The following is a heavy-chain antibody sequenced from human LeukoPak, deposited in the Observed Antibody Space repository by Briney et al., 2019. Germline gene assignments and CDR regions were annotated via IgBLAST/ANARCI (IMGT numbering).Heavy chain of an antibody. Sequence: GESLKISCKASGYSFTSYWIAWVGQMPGKGLEYMGFIYPGGSDTRCSPSFEGQVTISADKSITTAYLQWSSLKASDTAIYYCARHVTYSSTSSYFDYWGQGTLVTVSS. J-gene: IGHJ4*02. CDR3: ARHVTYSSTSSYFDY. CDR1: GYSFTSYW. D-gene: IGHD6-6*01. CDR2: IYPGGSDT. V-gene: IGHV5-51*01.